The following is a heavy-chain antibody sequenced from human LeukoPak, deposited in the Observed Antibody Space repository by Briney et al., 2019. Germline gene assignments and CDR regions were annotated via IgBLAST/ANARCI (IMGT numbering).Heavy chain of an antibody. CDR2: INHSGST. CDR3: ARGRGRSQGYFDY. D-gene: IGHD6-19*01. Sequence: SETLSLTCAVYGGSFSGYYWSWIRQPPGKGLEWIGEINHSGSTNYNPSLKSRVTISVDTSKNQFSLKLSSVTTADTAVYYCARGRGRSQGYFDYWGQGTLVTVSS. J-gene: IGHJ4*02. V-gene: IGHV4-34*01. CDR1: GGSFSGYY.